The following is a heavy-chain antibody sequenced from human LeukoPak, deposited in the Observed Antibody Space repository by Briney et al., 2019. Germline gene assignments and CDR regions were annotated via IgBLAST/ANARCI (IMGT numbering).Heavy chain of an antibody. Sequence: ASVKVSCKASGCTFTSYGISWVRQAPGQGLEWMGWMNPNSGNTGYAQKFQGRVTITRNTSISTAYMELSSLRSEDTAVYYCARVVGGSFNPYYYYYYMDVWGKGTTVTVSS. CDR3: ARVVGGSFNPYYYYYYMDV. V-gene: IGHV1-8*03. CDR1: GCTFTSYG. D-gene: IGHD1-26*01. J-gene: IGHJ6*03. CDR2: MNPNSGNT.